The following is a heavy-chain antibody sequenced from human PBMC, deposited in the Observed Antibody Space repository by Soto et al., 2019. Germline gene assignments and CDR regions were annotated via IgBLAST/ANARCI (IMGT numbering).Heavy chain of an antibody. CDR2: IIPIFGTA. CDR1: GGTFSSYA. V-gene: IGHV1-69*01. J-gene: IGHJ4*02. Sequence: QVQLVQSGAEVKKPGSSVKVSCKASGGTFSSYAISWVRQAPGQGLEWMGGIIPIFGTANYAQKFQGRVTITADESTSTAYMELSSLRSDDTAVYYCASGGAYCGGDCYHYWGQGTLVTVSS. CDR3: ASGGAYCGGDCYHY. D-gene: IGHD2-21*02.